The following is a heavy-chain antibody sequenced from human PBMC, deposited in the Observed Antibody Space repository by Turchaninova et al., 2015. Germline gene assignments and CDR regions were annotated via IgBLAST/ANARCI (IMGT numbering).Heavy chain of an antibody. Sequence: VQLVQSGAEVKKPGESLQISCKASGYTFTCYWIGRGRQMPGKGLEWMGVIYPGDSDTRYSPSFQGQVTISADKSISTAYLQWSSLQASDSAVYFCARRPRRGGSPMASDYWGQGTPVTVSS. D-gene: IGHD3-10*01. J-gene: IGHJ4*02. V-gene: IGHV5-51*01. CDR3: ARRPRRGGSPMASDY. CDR2: IYPGDSDT. CDR1: GYTFTCYW.